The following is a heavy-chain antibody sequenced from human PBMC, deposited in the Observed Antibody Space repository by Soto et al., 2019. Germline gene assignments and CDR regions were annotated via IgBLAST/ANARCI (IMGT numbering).Heavy chain of an antibody. CDR2: IKRKAEGATT. J-gene: IGHJ6*02. Sequence: GGSLRLSCAVSGLTFSDAWMSWVRQAPGKGLEWVGRIKRKAEGATTDYAAPVKGRFTISREDSKNTLYLHMNSLKTEDTAVYYCTTDEDSSESYYNVDFYYYGIDVWGPGTTVTVSS. V-gene: IGHV3-15*01. D-gene: IGHD3-10*01. CDR3: TTDEDSSESYYNVDFYYYGIDV. CDR1: GLTFSDAW.